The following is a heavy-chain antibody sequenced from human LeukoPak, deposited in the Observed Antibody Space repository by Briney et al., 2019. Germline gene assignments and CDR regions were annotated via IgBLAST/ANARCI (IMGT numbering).Heavy chain of an antibody. D-gene: IGHD6-13*01. CDR3: ARRGNRAADDAFDI. J-gene: IGHJ3*02. CDR1: GDSISSDSYY. V-gene: IGHV4-39*01. CDR2: IYYSGST. Sequence: SETLSLTCTVSGDSISSDSYYWGWIRQPPGKGLEWIGSIYYSGSTYYNPSLKSRVTISVDTSKNQFSLKLSSVTAADTAVYYCARRGNRAADDAFDIWGQGTMVTVSS.